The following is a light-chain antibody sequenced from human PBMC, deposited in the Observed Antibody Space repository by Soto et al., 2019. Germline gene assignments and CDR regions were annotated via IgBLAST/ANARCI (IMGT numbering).Light chain of an antibody. Sequence: IVMTQSPLSLPVTPGGPASISCRSSQSLLHSNGYNFLDWYLQKPGQSPQLLIDLGSNRASGVPDRFSGSGSGTDFTLKISRVEAEDVGVYYCMQGTHWPITFGQGTRLEIK. J-gene: IGKJ5*01. CDR2: LGS. V-gene: IGKV2-28*01. CDR3: MQGTHWPIT. CDR1: QSLLHSNGYNF.